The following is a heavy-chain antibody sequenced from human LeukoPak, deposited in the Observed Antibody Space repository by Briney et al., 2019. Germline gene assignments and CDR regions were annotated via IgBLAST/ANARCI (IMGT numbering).Heavy chain of an antibody. CDR1: AFTFSSYA. CDR2: ISGSGGST. CDR3: AKTQLPDPFLDY. D-gene: IGHD3-10*01. Sequence: PGGSLRLSCAASAFTFSSYAMSWVRQAPGKGLEWVSAISGSGGSTYYADSVKGRFTISRDNSKNTLYLQMNSLRAEDTDVYYCAKTQLPDPFLDYWGQGTLVTVS. V-gene: IGHV3-23*01. J-gene: IGHJ4*02.